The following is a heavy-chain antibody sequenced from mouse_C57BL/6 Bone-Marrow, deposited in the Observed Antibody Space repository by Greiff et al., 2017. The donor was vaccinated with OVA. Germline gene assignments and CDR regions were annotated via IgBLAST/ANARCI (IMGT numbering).Heavy chain of an antibody. D-gene: IGHD1-1*01. CDR3: ARTTEGFYFDY. V-gene: IGHV2-5*01. J-gene: IGHJ2*01. CDR1: GFSLTSYG. CDR2: IWRGGST. Sequence: VQLQQSGPGLVQPSQSLSITCTVSGFSLTSYGVHWVRQSPGKGLEWLGVIWRGGSTDYTAAFMSRLSITKDTSKSQVFFKMNSLQADDTAIYDSARTTEGFYFDYWGQGTTLTVSS.